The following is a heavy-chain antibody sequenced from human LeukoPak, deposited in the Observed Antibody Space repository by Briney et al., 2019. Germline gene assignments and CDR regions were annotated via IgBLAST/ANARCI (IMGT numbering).Heavy chain of an antibody. CDR1: GGSISSYW. CDR2: IYYTGGT. D-gene: IGHD5-24*01. J-gene: IGHJ4*02. Sequence: SETLSLTCTVSGGSISSYWWSWIRQPPGEGLEWIGYIYYTGGTTYNPSLKSRVTISVDTSKNQFSLKLTSVTAADTAVYYCARVFPHGYSDYWGQGTLVTVSS. CDR3: ARVFPHGYSDY. V-gene: IGHV4-59*01.